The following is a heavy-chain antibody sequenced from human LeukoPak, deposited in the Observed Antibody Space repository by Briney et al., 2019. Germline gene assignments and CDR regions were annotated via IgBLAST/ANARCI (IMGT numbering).Heavy chain of an antibody. D-gene: IGHD1-7*01. CDR1: GGSFSGYY. CDR2: INHSGST. J-gene: IGHJ4*02. V-gene: IGHV4-34*01. Sequence: PSETLSLTCAVNGGSFSGYYWSWIRQPPGKGLEWIGEINHSGSTNYNPSLKSRVTISVDTSKNQFSLKLSSVTAADTAVYYCARITGTTFMDYWGQGTLVTVSS. CDR3: ARITGTTFMDY.